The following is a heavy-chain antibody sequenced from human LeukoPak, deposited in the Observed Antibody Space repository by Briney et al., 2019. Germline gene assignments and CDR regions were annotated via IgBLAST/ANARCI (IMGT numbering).Heavy chain of an antibody. D-gene: IGHD6-19*01. CDR2: INHSGST. J-gene: IGHJ6*03. Sequence: SETLSLTCAVYGGSCSGYYWSWIRQPPGKGLEWIGEINHSGSTNYNPSLKSRVTISVDTSKNQFSLKLSSVTAADTAVYYCARGKRSGFYYYYYMDVWGKGTTVTVSS. CDR3: ARGKRSGFYYYYYMDV. CDR1: GGSCSGYY. V-gene: IGHV4-34*01.